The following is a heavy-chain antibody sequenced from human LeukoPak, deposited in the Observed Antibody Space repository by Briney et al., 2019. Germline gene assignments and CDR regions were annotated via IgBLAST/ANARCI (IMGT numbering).Heavy chain of an antibody. CDR3: ATGGYSSSWYYLDY. CDR2: IHYSGST. J-gene: IGHJ4*02. D-gene: IGHD6-13*01. V-gene: IGHV4-59*08. CDR1: GASISPYY. Sequence: SETLSLTCTVSGASISPYYWSWFRQPPGKGLEWIGYIHYSGSTNYNPSLKSRVTISVDTSKNQFSLKLSSVTAADTAVYYCATGGYSSSWYYLDYWGQGTLVTVYS.